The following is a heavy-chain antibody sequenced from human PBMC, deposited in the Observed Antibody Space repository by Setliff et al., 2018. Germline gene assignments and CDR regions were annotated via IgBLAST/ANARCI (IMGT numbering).Heavy chain of an antibody. CDR2: INHRGST. Sequence: LSLTCAVYGDSFSDYYWSWIRQPPGKGLEWIEEINHRGSTNYSPSLQSRVTISVDMSKNQFSMKLTSVTAADTAVYYCARVDFTMIQGVLGLWGQGTLVTVSS. J-gene: IGHJ1*01. CDR1: GDSFSDYY. CDR3: ARVDFTMIQGVLGL. V-gene: IGHV4-34*01. D-gene: IGHD3-10*01.